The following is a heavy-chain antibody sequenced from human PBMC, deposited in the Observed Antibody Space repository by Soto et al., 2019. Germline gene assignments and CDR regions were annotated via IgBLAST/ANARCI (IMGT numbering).Heavy chain of an antibody. J-gene: IGHJ6*02. Sequence: QVQLQESGPGLVKPSQTLSLTCTVSGGSISSGDDFWTWIRQPPGKGLEWIGYIYYSGSTYYNPSLKSRLTMSVDTSKNEFSLKLSSVTAADTAVYYFARDRAKRKDYYYYGMDVWGQGTTVTVSS. CDR3: ARDRAKRKDYYYYGMDV. D-gene: IGHD3-10*01. CDR2: IYYSGST. V-gene: IGHV4-30-4*01. CDR1: GGSISSGDDF.